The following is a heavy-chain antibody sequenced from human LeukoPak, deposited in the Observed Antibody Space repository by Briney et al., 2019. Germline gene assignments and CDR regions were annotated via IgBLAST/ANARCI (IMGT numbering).Heavy chain of an antibody. CDR2: IIPIFDTT. CDR3: ARAIRGSKIASRYYYYYMDV. CDR1: GYTFNNYG. V-gene: IGHV1-69*06. J-gene: IGHJ6*03. D-gene: IGHD3-10*01. Sequence: SVKVSCKASGYTFNNYGISWVRQAPGQGLEWMGGIIPIFDTTNYAQKFQGRVTIIADKSTSTAYMELYSLRSEDTAVYYCARAIRGSKIASRYYYYYMDVWGKGTTVTVSS.